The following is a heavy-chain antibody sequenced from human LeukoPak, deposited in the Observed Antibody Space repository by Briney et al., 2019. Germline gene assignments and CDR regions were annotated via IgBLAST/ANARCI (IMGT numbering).Heavy chain of an antibody. D-gene: IGHD1-7*01. CDR3: ARCITGTNDAFDI. J-gene: IGHJ3*02. V-gene: IGHV4-59*01. CDR2: IYYSGST. Sequence: PSETLSLTCTVSGGSISTYYWSWIRQPPGKGLEWIGYIYYSGSTNYNPSLKSRVTISVDTSKNQFSLKLTSVTAADTAVYYCARCITGTNDAFDIWGQGTMVTVSS. CDR1: GGSISTYY.